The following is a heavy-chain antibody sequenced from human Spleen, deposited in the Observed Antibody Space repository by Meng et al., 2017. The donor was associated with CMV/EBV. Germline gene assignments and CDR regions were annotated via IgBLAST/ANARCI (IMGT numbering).Heavy chain of an antibody. V-gene: IGHV1-46*01. J-gene: IGHJ4*02. Sequence: YTFTDVFIHWVRQAPGQGPEWVGLIDPTSGSTNYAQRFQGRVTMTRDTSTNIVYMELNSLRSEDTAVYYCAKDSDFWTGYSSYYFDYWGQGTLVTVSS. D-gene: IGHD3/OR15-3a*01. CDR2: IDPTSGST. CDR1: YTFTDVF. CDR3: AKDSDFWTGYSSYYFDY.